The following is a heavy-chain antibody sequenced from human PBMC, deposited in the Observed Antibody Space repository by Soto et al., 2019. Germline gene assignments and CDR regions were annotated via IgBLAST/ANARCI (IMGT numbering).Heavy chain of an antibody. CDR3: AKGQSSSSAEGYYYGMDV. J-gene: IGHJ6*02. CDR2: ISRNSGSI. D-gene: IGHD6-6*01. V-gene: IGHV3-9*01. CDR1: GFTFDDYA. Sequence: SLRLSCAASGFTFDDYAMHWVRQAPGKGLEWVSGISRNSGSIGYADSVKGRFTISRDNAKNSLYLQMNSLRAEDTALYYCAKGQSSSSAEGYYYGMDVWGQGTTVTVSS.